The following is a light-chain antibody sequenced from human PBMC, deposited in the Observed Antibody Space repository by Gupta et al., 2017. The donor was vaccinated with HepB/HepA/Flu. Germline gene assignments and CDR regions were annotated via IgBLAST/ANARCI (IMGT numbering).Light chain of an antibody. CDR2: GAS. CDR3: QQYGSPPPT. CDR1: QSVSSSY. J-gene: IGKJ3*01. Sequence: GTLSLSPGERATLSCRASQSVSSSYLAWYQQKPGQAPRLLIYGASSRATGIPDRFSGSGSGTDFTLTISRLEPEDFAVYYCQQYGSPPPTFGPGTKVDIK. V-gene: IGKV3-20*01.